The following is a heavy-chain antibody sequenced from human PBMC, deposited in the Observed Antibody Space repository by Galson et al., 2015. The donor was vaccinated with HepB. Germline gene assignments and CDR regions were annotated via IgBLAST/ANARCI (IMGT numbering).Heavy chain of an antibody. D-gene: IGHD7-27*01. CDR3: ARLTGGDF. J-gene: IGHJ3*01. V-gene: IGHV6-1*01. CDR2: TYYRSKWYN. Sequence: CAISGDSVSSKSAAWDWIRQSPSRGLEWLGRTYYRSKWYNDYAASVKGRISINPDTSKNQFSLQLNSVTPKDTAVYYCARLTGGDFWGQGTQVTVSS. CDR1: GDSVSSKSAA.